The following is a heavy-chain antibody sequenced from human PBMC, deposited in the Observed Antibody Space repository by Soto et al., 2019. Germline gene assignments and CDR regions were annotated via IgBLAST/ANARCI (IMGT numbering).Heavy chain of an antibody. J-gene: IGHJ5*01. CDR2: IYQTGST. Sequence: QVQLQESGPGLVKPSGTLSLTCAVSNGSITSGNWWSWVRQPPGTGLEWIGDIYQTGSTNYNPSLRSRVIISVDKSKNNFSLSLSSVTAADTAVYFCARVWGALAPIAGWFGPWGRGILVTVSS. D-gene: IGHD3-16*01. CDR3: ARVWGALAPIAGWFGP. CDR1: NGSITSGNW. V-gene: IGHV4-4*02.